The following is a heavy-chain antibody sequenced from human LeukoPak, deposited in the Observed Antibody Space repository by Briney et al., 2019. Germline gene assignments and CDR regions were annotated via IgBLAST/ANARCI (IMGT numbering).Heavy chain of an antibody. CDR1: GFTFSSYW. J-gene: IGHJ4*02. CDR2: INQDGTEK. CDR3: ARDQKTEWELPDY. D-gene: IGHD1-26*01. V-gene: IGHV3-7*01. Sequence: GGSLRLSCAASGFTFSSYWMNWVRQAPGKGLEGVANINQDGTEKYYVDFVKGRFTISRDNAKNSLYLQMNSLRAEDTAVYYCARDQKTEWELPDYWGQGTLVTVSS.